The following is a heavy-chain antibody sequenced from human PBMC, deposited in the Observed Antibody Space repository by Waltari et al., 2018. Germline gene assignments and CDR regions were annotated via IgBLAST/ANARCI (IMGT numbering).Heavy chain of an antibody. CDR1: GYTFTSYG. D-gene: IGHD3-10*01. Sequence: QVQLVQSGAEVKKPGASVKVSCKASGYTFTSYGISWVRQAPGQGLEWMGWSSAYNGKTNNEQKLQGRVAMTTDTSTSTAYMELRSLRSDDTAVYYCASDEYYYGSGPDGDYYYYGMDVWGQGTTVTVSS. J-gene: IGHJ6*02. V-gene: IGHV1-18*01. CDR3: ASDEYYYGSGPDGDYYYYGMDV. CDR2: SSAYNGKT.